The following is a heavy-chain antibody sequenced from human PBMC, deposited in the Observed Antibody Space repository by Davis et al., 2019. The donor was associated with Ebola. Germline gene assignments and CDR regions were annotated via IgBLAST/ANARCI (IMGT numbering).Heavy chain of an antibody. D-gene: IGHD2-15*01. V-gene: IGHV2-5*02. J-gene: IGHJ4*02. Sequence: SGPTLVKPTQTLTLTCTFSGFSLSTSGVGVGWIRQPPGKALEWLSLIYLDDDKRYSPSLKSRLTITKDTSKNQVVLTMTNMEPVDTATYYCAHARTGYCSGGSCYSVKEISRKRYYFDYWGQGTLVTVSS. CDR2: IYLDDDK. CDR3: AHARTGYCSGGSCYSVKEISRKRYYFDY. CDR1: GFSLSTSGVG.